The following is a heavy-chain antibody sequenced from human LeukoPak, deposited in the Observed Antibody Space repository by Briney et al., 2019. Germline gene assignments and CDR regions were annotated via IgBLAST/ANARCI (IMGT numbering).Heavy chain of an antibody. Sequence: PGGSLRLSCAASGFTFSSYEMNWVRQAQGKGLEWVSYISSSGSTIYYADSVKGRFTISRDNAKDSLYLQMNSLRAEDTAVYYCARDRYYYYYMDVWGKGTTVTVSS. CDR2: ISSSGSTI. CDR1: GFTFSSYE. CDR3: ARDRYYYYYMDV. V-gene: IGHV3-48*03. J-gene: IGHJ6*03.